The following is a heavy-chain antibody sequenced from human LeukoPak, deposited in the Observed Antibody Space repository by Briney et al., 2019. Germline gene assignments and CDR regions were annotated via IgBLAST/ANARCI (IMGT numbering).Heavy chain of an antibody. CDR3: AKNWGPYYYYAMDV. CDR2: ISGSGVTT. CDR1: GFTFSTYA. J-gene: IGHJ6*02. D-gene: IGHD7-27*01. V-gene: IGHV3-23*01. Sequence: GGSLRLSCAASGFTFSTYAMTWVRQAPGKGLEWVSGISGSGVTTHYAHSVKGRFTISRDNSKNTLFLHINSPRAEDTAVYYCAKNWGPYYYYAMDVWGQGTTVTVSS.